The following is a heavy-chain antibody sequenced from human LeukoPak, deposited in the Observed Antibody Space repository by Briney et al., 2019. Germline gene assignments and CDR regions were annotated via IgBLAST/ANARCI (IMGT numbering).Heavy chain of an antibody. CDR1: GFTFGSYA. Sequence: GGSLRLSCAASGFTFGSYAMSWVRQAPGKGLEWVSAISGSGGSAYYADSVKGRFTISRDNSKNTLSLQMNSLRAEDTAVYYCAKAAAGSYDILTGYYTRISDYWGQGTLVTVSS. CDR2: ISGSGGSA. J-gene: IGHJ4*02. CDR3: AKAAAGSYDILTGYYTRISDY. D-gene: IGHD3-9*01. V-gene: IGHV3-23*01.